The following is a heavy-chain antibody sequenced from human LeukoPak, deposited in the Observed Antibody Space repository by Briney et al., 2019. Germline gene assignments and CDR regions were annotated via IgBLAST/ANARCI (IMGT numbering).Heavy chain of an antibody. CDR3: ARRVTHYDFWSGYFGY. CDR2: INHSGST. J-gene: IGHJ4*02. Sequence: PSETLSLTCAVYGGSFSGYYWSWIRQPPGKGLEWIGEINHSGSTNYNPSLKSRVTISVDTSKNQFSLKLSSVTAADTAVYYCARRVTHYDFWSGYFGYWGQGTLVTVSS. CDR1: GGSFSGYY. V-gene: IGHV4-34*01. D-gene: IGHD3-3*01.